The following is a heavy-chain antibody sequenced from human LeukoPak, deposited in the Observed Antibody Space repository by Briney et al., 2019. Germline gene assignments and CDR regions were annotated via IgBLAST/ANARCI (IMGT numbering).Heavy chain of an antibody. Sequence: GGSLRLSCAASGFTFNSYLMNWVRQTPGKGLVWVSRIDGYGTTTSYEDSVQGRFTISRDNAKNTLYLQMNSLRAEDTAVYYCARDSGADRRYFDLWGRGTLVTVSS. CDR3: ARDSGADRRYFDL. CDR2: IDGYGTTT. J-gene: IGHJ2*01. V-gene: IGHV3-74*01. CDR1: GFTFNSYL. D-gene: IGHD7-27*01.